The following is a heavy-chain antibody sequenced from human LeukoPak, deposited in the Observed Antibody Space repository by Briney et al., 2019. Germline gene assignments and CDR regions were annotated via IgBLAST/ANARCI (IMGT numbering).Heavy chain of an antibody. CDR1: GFTFSSYA. CDR3: ARDTSYYYDSSGCFDY. D-gene: IGHD3-22*01. V-gene: IGHV3-30-3*01. Sequence: GGSLRLCCAASGFTFSSYAMHWVRQAPGKGLEWVAVISYDGSNKYYADSVKGRFTISRDNSKNTLYLQMNSLRAEDTAVYYCARDTSYYYDSSGCFDYWGQGTLVTVSS. J-gene: IGHJ4*02. CDR2: ISYDGSNK.